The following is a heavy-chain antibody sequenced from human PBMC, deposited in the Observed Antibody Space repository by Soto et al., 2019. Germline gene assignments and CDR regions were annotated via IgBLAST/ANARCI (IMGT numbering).Heavy chain of an antibody. D-gene: IGHD5-12*01. CDR1: GFTFSSYA. CDR2: ISYDGSNK. V-gene: IGHV3-30-3*01. CDR3: ARDRDGYNRYYFDY. Sequence: GGSLRLSCAASGFTFSSYAMHWVRQAPGKGLEWVAVISYDGSNKYYADSVKGRFTISRDNSKNTLYLQMNSLRAEDTAVCYCARDRDGYNRYYFDYWGQGTLVTVSS. J-gene: IGHJ4*02.